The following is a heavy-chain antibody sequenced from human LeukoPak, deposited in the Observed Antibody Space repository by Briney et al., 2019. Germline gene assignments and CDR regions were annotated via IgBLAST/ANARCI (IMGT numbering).Heavy chain of an antibody. CDR2: INPNSGGT. Sequence: ASVKVSCKASGYTFTDYYMHWVRQAPGQGLEWMGWINPNSGGTNYAQKFQGRVTMTRDTSISTAYMELSRLRSDDTAVYYCARGGAPHYYYYYMDVWGKGTTVTVSS. CDR3: ARGGAPHYYYYYMDV. CDR1: GYTFTDYY. J-gene: IGHJ6*03. V-gene: IGHV1-2*02.